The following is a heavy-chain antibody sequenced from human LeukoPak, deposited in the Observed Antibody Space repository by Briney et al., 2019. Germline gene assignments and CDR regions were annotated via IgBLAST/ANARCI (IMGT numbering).Heavy chain of an antibody. J-gene: IGHJ4*02. V-gene: IGHV1-69*13. CDR2: IIPIFGTA. D-gene: IGHD2-15*01. Sequence: SVKVSCKASGGTFSSYAISWVRQAPGQGLEWMGGIIPIFGTANYAQKFQGRVTITADESTSTAYMELRSLRSDDTAVYYCARLVVVAATRYYFDYWGQGTLVTVSS. CDR3: ARLVVVAATRYYFDY. CDR1: GGTFSSYA.